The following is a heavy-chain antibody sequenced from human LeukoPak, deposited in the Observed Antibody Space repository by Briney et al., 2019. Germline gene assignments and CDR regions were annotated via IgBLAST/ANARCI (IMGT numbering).Heavy chain of an antibody. CDR3: ARENTLNRGALNALDY. CDR2: INHSGST. CDR1: GGSFSGYY. D-gene: IGHD3-10*01. Sequence: SETLSLTCAVYGGSFSGYYWSWIRQPPGKGLEWIGEINHSGSTNYNPSLKSRVTISVDTSKNQFSLKLSSVTAADTAVYYCARENTLNRGALNALDYWGQGTLVTVSS. V-gene: IGHV4-34*01. J-gene: IGHJ4*02.